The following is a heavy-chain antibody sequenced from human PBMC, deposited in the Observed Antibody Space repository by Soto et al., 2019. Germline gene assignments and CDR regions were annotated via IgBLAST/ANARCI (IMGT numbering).Heavy chain of an antibody. CDR3: ASEGLRYGDR. CDR2: ISAYNANT. Sequence: QVHLVQSGAEVKKPGASVKVSCKASGYTLTRYGITWVRQAPGQGLEWMGSISAYNANTNDAQKLQGRLTMTTDTSTSTAYMELRSLTSGDTAVYYGASEGLRYGDRGGRGTLVGVAS. V-gene: IGHV1-18*01. D-gene: IGHD2-21*01. J-gene: IGHJ2*01. CDR1: GYTLTRYG.